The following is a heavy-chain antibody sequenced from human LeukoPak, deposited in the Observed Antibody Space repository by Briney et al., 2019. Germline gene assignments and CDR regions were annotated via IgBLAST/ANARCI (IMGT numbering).Heavy chain of an antibody. D-gene: IGHD3-3*01. CDR2: ISGSGGST. Sequence: PGGSLRLSCAASGFTFSSYAMSWVRQAPGKGLEWVSAISGSGGSTYYADSVKGRFTISRDNSKNTLYLQMNSLRAEDTAVYYCAKAGYYGFWSGYPNYFDYWGQGTLVTVSS. V-gene: IGHV3-23*01. CDR3: AKAGYYGFWSGYPNYFDY. J-gene: IGHJ4*02. CDR1: GFTFSSYA.